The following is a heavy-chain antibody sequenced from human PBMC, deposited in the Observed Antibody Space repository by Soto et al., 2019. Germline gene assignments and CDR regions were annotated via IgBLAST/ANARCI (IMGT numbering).Heavy chain of an antibody. V-gene: IGHV2-5*01. CDR1: GFSLSTSGMG. Sequence: QITLKESGPTLVKPTQTLTLTCTFSGFSLSTSGMGVAWIRQPPEKALEWLAVIYWTDDKRYSPSLKSRLTITKATSKNQVVLKMTDMDPVDTATYYCAHRKSSYYGSENTYYYGMDVWGQGTMVTVSS. J-gene: IGHJ6*02. CDR3: AHRKSSYYGSENTYYYGMDV. CDR2: IYWTDDK. D-gene: IGHD3-10*01.